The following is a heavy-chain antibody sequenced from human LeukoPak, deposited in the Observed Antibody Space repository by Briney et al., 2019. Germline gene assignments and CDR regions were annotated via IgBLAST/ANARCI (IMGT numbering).Heavy chain of an antibody. Sequence: SETLSLTCAVYGGSFSGYYWSWIRQPPGKGLERIGEINHSGSTNYNPSLKSRVTISVDTSKNQFSLKLSSVTAADTAVYYCARVGYDSSGYFDYWGQGTLVTVSS. CDR2: INHSGST. CDR1: GGSFSGYY. CDR3: ARVGYDSSGYFDY. J-gene: IGHJ4*02. D-gene: IGHD3-22*01. V-gene: IGHV4-34*01.